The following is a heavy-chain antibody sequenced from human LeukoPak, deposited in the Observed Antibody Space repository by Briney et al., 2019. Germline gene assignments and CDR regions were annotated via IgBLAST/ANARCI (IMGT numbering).Heavy chain of an antibody. CDR3: ARGGPLAAFDI. CDR1: GYTFTSYG. D-gene: IGHD3-10*01. J-gene: IGHJ3*02. Sequence: ASLKVSCKASGYTFTSYGISWVRQAPGQGLEWMGWISAYNGNTNYAQKLQGRVPMTTCTATSTAYMALRSLRSDVTAVYYCARGGPLAAFDIWGQGTIVTVSS. V-gene: IGHV1-18*01. CDR2: ISAYNGNT.